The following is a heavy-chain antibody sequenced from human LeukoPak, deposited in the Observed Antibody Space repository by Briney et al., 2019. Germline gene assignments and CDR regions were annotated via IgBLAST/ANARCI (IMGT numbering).Heavy chain of an antibody. J-gene: IGHJ4*02. D-gene: IGHD3-22*01. V-gene: IGHV3-11*01. Sequence: PGGSLRLSCAASGFTFSDYYMSWIRQAPGKGLEWVSYISSSGSTIYYADSVKGRFTISRDNAKNSLYLQMNSLRAEDTAVYYCATEIGKYYYDSSGYYHFDYWGQGTLVTVSS. CDR1: GFTFSDYY. CDR3: ATEIGKYYYDSSGYYHFDY. CDR2: ISSSGSTI.